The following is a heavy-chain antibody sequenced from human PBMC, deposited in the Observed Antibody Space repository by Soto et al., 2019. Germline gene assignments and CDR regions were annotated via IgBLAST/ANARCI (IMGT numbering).Heavy chain of an antibody. Sequence: PGGSLRLSCAASGFTFSDYYMSWMRQAPGKGLEWVSYISRSGDSEYFADSVKGRFTISRDNAQNSLYLQMSSLRDDDTAVYFCARGVLEEKDDFLSAGGYLDVWGKGTTVTVSS. J-gene: IGHJ6*04. CDR2: ISRSGDSE. CDR3: ARGVLEEKDDFLSAGGYLDV. CDR1: GFTFSDYY. D-gene: IGHD3-3*01. V-gene: IGHV3-11*01.